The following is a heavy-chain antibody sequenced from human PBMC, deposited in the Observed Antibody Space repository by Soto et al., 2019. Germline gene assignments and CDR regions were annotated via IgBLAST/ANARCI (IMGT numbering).Heavy chain of an antibody. CDR2: IYHSGST. CDR1: GGSISSSNW. CDR3: ARLLVVVPAASYYFDY. J-gene: IGHJ4*02. D-gene: IGHD2-2*01. V-gene: IGHV4-4*02. Sequence: PSETLSLTCAVSGGSISSSNWWSWVRQPPGKGLEWIGEIYHSGSTNYNPSLKSRVTISVDKSKNQFSLKLSSVTAADTAVYYCARLLVVVPAASYYFDYWGQGTLVTVSS.